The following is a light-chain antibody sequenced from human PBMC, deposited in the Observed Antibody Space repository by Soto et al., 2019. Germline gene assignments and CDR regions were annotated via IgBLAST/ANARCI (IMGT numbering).Light chain of an antibody. J-gene: IGKJ1*01. V-gene: IGKV3-15*01. CDR2: GAS. CDR3: QQYNNWLTWR. Sequence: IVLTQSPGTLALSPGEGTNISSRASQSVSSSYLAWYQQRPGQAPRLLIYGASTRATGIPARFSGSGSGTEFTLTISSLQSEDFAVYYCQQYNNWLTWRFGQGPKV. CDR1: QSVSSSY.